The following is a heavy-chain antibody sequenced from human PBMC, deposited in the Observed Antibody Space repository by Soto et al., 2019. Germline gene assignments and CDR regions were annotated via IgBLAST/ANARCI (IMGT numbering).Heavy chain of an antibody. Sequence: ASVKVSCKASGYTFTSYAMHWVRQAPGQRLEWMGWINAGNGNTKYSQKFQGRVTITRDTSASTAYMELSSLRSEDTAVYYCARARPMVRGVIITFPWFDPWAQGTLVTGSS. CDR3: ARARPMVRGVIITFPWFDP. CDR2: INAGNGNT. CDR1: GYTFTSYA. V-gene: IGHV1-3*01. D-gene: IGHD3-10*01. J-gene: IGHJ5*02.